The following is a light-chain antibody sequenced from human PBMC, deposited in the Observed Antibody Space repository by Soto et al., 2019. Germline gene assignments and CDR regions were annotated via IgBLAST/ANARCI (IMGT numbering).Light chain of an antibody. CDR3: CSYAGSISRV. J-gene: IGLJ1*01. CDR2: EGS. CDR1: SSDVGSYNL. Sequence: QFALTQPASVSGSPGQSITISCTGTSSDVGSYNLVSWYQQHPGKAPKLMIYEGSKRPSGVSNRFSGSKSGNTASLTISGLQAEDEADYYCCSYAGSISRVFGTGTKVTVL. V-gene: IGLV2-23*01.